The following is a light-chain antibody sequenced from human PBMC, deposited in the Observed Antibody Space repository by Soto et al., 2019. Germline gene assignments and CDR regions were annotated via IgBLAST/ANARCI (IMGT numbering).Light chain of an antibody. J-gene: IGLJ2*01. CDR1: SSNIGAGYD. V-gene: IGLV1-40*01. CDR2: GSS. Sequence: QLVLTQPPSVSGAPGQRVTISCTGSSSNIGAGYDVHWYQQLPGTVPKLLIYGSSNRPSGVPDRFAGSKSGTSASLAITGLQAEDEADYYCQSYDSNLSGVFGGGTKLTVL. CDR3: QSYDSNLSGV.